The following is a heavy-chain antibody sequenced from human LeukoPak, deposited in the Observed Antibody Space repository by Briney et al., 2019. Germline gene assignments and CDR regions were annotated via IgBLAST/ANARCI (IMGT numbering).Heavy chain of an antibody. CDR1: GGSISSYY. CDR3: AKPQNPKLLSSAYFDY. J-gene: IGHJ4*02. CDR2: IYYSGST. V-gene: IGHV4-59*08. D-gene: IGHD2/OR15-2a*01. Sequence: SETLSLTCTVSGGSISSYYWSWIRQPPGKGLEWIGYIYYSGSTNYNPSLKSRVTISVDTSKNQFSLKLSSVTAADTAVYYCAKPQNPKLLSSAYFDYWGQGTLVTVSS.